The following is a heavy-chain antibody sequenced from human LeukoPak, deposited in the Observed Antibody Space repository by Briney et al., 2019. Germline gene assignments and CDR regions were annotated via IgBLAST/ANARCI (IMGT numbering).Heavy chain of an antibody. CDR2: VRGKDFDGTT. CDR1: GFTFGDYA. CDR3: IRMARYCSGTTCYAAVDI. D-gene: IGHD2-2*01. V-gene: IGHV3-49*04. Sequence: GGSLRLSCTASGFTFGDYAMSWVRQAPGKGLEWVGLVRGKDFDGTTEYAASVKGRFTISRNDFKSFAYLQMNSLKTEYTAVYYCIRMARYCSGTTCYAAVDIWGRGTMVTVSS. J-gene: IGHJ3*02.